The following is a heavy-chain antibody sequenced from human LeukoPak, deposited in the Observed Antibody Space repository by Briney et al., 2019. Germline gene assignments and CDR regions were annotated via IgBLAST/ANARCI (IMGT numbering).Heavy chain of an antibody. V-gene: IGHV1-18*01. CDR1: GYTFTSYG. Sequence: ASVKVSCKASGYTFTSYGISWVRQAPGQGLEWMGWISAYNGNTNYAQKLQGRVTMTTDTSTSTAYMELRSLRSDDTAVYYCARIARTGYSSSWYRAQYFQHWGQGTLVTVSS. D-gene: IGHD6-13*01. CDR2: ISAYNGNT. J-gene: IGHJ1*01. CDR3: ARIARTGYSSSWYRAQYFQH.